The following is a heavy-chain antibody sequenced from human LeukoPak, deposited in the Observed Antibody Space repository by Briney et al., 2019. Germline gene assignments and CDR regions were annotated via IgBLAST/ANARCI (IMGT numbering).Heavy chain of an antibody. V-gene: IGHV4-34*01. J-gene: IGHJ6*02. D-gene: IGHD3-9*01. CDR2: INHSGST. Sequence: SETLSLTCAVCGGSFSGYYWSWIRQPPGKGLEWIGEINHSGSTNYNPSLKSRVTISVDTSKNQFSLKLSSVTAADTAVYYCARAQYYDIFSYYYYYGMDVWGQGTTVTVSS. CDR3: ARAQYYDIFSYYYYYGMDV. CDR1: GGSFSGYY.